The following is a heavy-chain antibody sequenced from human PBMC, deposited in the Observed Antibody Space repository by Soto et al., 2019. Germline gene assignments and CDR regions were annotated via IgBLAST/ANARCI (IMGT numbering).Heavy chain of an antibody. Sequence: SVKVSCKASGGTFSSYAISWVRQAPGQGLEWMGGIIPIFGTANYAQKFQGRVTITADESTSTAYMELSSLRSEDTAVYYCARGGSPDSGSYSNSPWYYYGMDVWGQGTTVTVSS. CDR1: GGTFSSYA. CDR2: IIPIFGTA. V-gene: IGHV1-69*13. D-gene: IGHD1-26*01. CDR3: ARGGSPDSGSYSNSPWYYYGMDV. J-gene: IGHJ6*02.